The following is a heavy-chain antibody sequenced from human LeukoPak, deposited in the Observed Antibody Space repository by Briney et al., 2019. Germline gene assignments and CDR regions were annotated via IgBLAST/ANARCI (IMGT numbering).Heavy chain of an antibody. CDR1: GYTFTGYY. CDR2: INPKSRGT. V-gene: IGHV1-2*02. D-gene: IGHD3-9*01. CDR3: ATATIAPHAFDI. Sequence: AAVKVSCKASGYTFTGYYMHWVQQAPGQGRDGMGWINPKSRGTNYAQKFRRRVTMTRDTSISPAYMDLSSLRSEDTAVYYCATATIAPHAFDIWGQGPMVTVSS. J-gene: IGHJ3*02.